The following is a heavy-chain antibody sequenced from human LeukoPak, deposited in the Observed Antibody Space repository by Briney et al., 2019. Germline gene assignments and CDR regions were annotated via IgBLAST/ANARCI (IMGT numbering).Heavy chain of an antibody. CDR1: AFTFGDYL. V-gene: IGHV3-49*04. CDR3: SRAAMVTFDY. D-gene: IGHD5-18*01. Sequence: QPGRSLSLSCTASAFTFGDYLMSWVRQAPGKGVEWVCFIRSRAYGVKTEYAASVKGRLTISRDDSKSIAYRPKNRMKTEDTAAYYCSRAAMVTFDYCGQGTLVTVSS. CDR2: IRSRAYGVKT. J-gene: IGHJ4*02.